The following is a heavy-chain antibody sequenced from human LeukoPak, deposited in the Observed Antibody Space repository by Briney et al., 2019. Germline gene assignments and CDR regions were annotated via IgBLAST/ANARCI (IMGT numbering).Heavy chain of an antibody. Sequence: GGSLRLSCVASGFTFRNYWMSWVRQAPGKGLEWVANIKQDGSEKYYVDSVKGRFTISRDNSKNTLYLQMNSLRAEDTAVYYCARDLGGAEAGSFDIWGQGTMVTVSS. CDR3: ARDLGGAEAGSFDI. CDR1: GFTFRNYW. CDR2: IKQDGSEK. D-gene: IGHD1-26*01. J-gene: IGHJ3*02. V-gene: IGHV3-7*01.